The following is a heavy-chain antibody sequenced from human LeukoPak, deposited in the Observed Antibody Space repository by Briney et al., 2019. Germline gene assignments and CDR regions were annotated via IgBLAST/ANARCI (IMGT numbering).Heavy chain of an antibody. CDR1: GFTFSSCA. J-gene: IGHJ4*02. CDR3: ARLISTSSSRFSDY. Sequence: GGSLRLACAASGFTFSSCAMSWVRQAPGKGLEWVSAISISGENTYYADSVKGRFTISRDTSWNTLYLQMHSLRAEDTAVYYCARLISTSSSRFSDYWGQGTLVTVSS. D-gene: IGHD6-6*01. CDR2: ISISGENT. V-gene: IGHV3-23*01.